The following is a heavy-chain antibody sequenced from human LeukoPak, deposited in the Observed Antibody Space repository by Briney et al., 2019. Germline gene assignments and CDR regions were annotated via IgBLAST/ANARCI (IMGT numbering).Heavy chain of an antibody. Sequence: GGSLRLSCVASGYSFSSYDMDWVRQAPGKGLEWVANINQGGSQKNYVDSVRGRFTIDRDDAKNSLYLRMNSLRAEDTAMYFCVRDKGGWNPFDYWGQGTLVTVSS. J-gene: IGHJ4*02. V-gene: IGHV3-7*03. CDR3: VRDKGGWNPFDY. CDR2: INQGGSQK. CDR1: GYSFSSYD. D-gene: IGHD6-19*01.